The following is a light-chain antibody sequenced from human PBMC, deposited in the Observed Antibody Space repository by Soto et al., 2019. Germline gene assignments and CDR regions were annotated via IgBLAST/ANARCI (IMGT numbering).Light chain of an antibody. CDR2: KAS. V-gene: IGKV1-5*03. CDR1: QSISNW. J-gene: IGKJ1*01. Sequence: DIQMTQSPSTLSAPVGDRVTITCRASQSISNWLAWYQQKPGKAPKLLIYKASSLESGVPSRFSGSGSGTEFTLTISSLQPDDFATYYCQQYNSYSPWAFGQGTKVDI. CDR3: QQYNSYSPWA.